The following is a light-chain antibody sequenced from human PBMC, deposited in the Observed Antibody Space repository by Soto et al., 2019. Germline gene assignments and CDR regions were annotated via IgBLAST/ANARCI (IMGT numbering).Light chain of an antibody. CDR2: GAS. V-gene: IGKV3-20*01. CDR3: QQYGRSPT. CDR1: QSVSSSY. J-gene: IGKJ3*01. Sequence: EIVLTQSPGTLSLSPGERATLSCRASQSVSSSYLAWYQQKPGQAPRLLIYGASSRATGIPDRFSGSGSGTDFTLTINRLAPEDFAVYYCQQYGRSPTFGPGTKVDIK.